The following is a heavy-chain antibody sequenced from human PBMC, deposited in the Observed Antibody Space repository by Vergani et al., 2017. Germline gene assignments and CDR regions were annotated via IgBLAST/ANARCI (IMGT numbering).Heavy chain of an antibody. Sequence: EVQLVESGGGLVKPGGSLRLSCAASGFTFSSYSMNWVRQAPGKGLEWVSSISSSSSYIYYADSVKGRFTISRDNSKNTMYLQMNSLRAEDTAVYYSAKGLIQLITIFGVAPPPGFDYWGQGTLVTVSS. J-gene: IGHJ4*02. CDR2: ISSSSSYI. V-gene: IGHV3-21*04. CDR3: AKGLIQLITIFGVAPPPGFDY. CDR1: GFTFSSYS. D-gene: IGHD3-3*01.